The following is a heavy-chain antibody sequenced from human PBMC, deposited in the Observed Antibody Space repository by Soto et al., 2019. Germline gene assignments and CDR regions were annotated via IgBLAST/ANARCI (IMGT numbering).Heavy chain of an antibody. CDR3: AKASIEYSGYDYYFDY. J-gene: IGHJ4*02. CDR2: ISGSGGST. V-gene: IGHV3-23*01. CDR1: GFTFSSYA. Sequence: GGSLRLSCAASGFTFSSYAMSWVRQAPGKGLEWVSAISGSGGSTYYADSVKGRFTTSRDNSKNTLYLQMNSLRAEDTAVYYCAKASIEYSGYDYYFDYWGQGALVTVSS. D-gene: IGHD5-12*01.